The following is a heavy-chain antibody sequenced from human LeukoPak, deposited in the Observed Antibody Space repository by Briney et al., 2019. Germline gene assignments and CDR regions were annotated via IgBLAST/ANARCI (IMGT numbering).Heavy chain of an antibody. Sequence: SQTLSLTCAVSGGSIRSGDYSWSWIRQPPGKGLEWIGEINHSGSTNYNPSLKSRVTISVDTSKNQFSLKLSSVTAADTAVYYCARAPRLGGRVDYWGQGTLVTVSS. CDR2: INHSGST. CDR3: ARAPRLGGRVDY. CDR1: GGSIRSGDYS. D-gene: IGHD2-15*01. J-gene: IGHJ4*02. V-gene: IGHV4-30-2*01.